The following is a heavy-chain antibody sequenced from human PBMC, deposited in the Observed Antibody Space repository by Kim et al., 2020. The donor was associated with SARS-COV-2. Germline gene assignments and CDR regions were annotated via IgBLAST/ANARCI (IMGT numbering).Heavy chain of an antibody. J-gene: IGHJ3*02. CDR3: AKDIAPIWFGELLDAFDI. V-gene: IGHV3-9*01. CDR2: ISWNSGSI. CDR1: GFTFDDYA. D-gene: IGHD3-10*01. Sequence: GGSLRLSCAASGFTFDDYAMHWVRQAPGKGLEWVSGISWNSGSIGYADSVKGRFTISRDNAKNSLYLQMNSLRAEDTALYYCAKDIAPIWFGELLDAFDIWGQGTMVTVSS.